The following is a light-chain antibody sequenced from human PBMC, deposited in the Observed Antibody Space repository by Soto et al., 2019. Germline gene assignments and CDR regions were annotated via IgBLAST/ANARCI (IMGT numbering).Light chain of an antibody. CDR1: QSVGTY. J-gene: IGKJ4*01. CDR2: DAS. Sequence: EIVLTQSPATLSLSPGERATLSCRASQSVGTYLVWYQQKSGQAPRLLIYDASKRATGVPERFSGSGSGTEFTLTISSLEPEDVAVYYCQQRSDWPRAFGGGTKV. CDR3: QQRSDWPRA. V-gene: IGKV3-11*01.